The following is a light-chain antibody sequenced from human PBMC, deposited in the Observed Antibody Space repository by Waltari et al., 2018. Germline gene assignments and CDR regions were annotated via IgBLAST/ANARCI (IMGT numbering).Light chain of an antibody. Sequence: QSALTQPASVSGSPGQSITISCTGTSSDVASSNLASWYQQYPGKAPRLVIYEVFKRPASVSSRFSGSKSGSTASLTISGVQAEDEATYYCSSYAGRSILIFGGGT. CDR3: SSYAGRSILI. J-gene: IGLJ2*01. CDR2: EVF. V-gene: IGLV2-23*02. CDR1: SSDVASSNL.